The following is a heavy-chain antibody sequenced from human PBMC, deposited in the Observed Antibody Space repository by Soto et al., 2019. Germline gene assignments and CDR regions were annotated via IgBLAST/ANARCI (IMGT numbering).Heavy chain of an antibody. CDR2: ISGSGGST. CDR1: GFTFSSYA. Sequence: EVQLLESGGGLVQPGGSLRLSCAASGFTFSSYAMSWVRQAPGKGLEWVSAISGSGGSTYYADSVKGRFTISRDNSKNALYLQMNSLRAEDTAVYYCAINVRDTPMVDVDYWGQGTLVTVSS. D-gene: IGHD5-18*01. V-gene: IGHV3-23*01. J-gene: IGHJ4*02. CDR3: AINVRDTPMVDVDY.